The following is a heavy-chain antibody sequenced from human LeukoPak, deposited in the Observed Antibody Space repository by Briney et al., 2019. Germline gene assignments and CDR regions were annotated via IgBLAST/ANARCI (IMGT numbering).Heavy chain of an antibody. J-gene: IGHJ4*02. CDR3: ARSYYDSSGFKFDY. D-gene: IGHD3-22*01. V-gene: IGHV4-59*05. CDR2: IYYSGST. CDR1: GGSISSYY. Sequence: SETLSLTCTVSGGSISSYYWSWIRQPPGKGLEWIGSIYYSGSTYYNPSLKSRVTISVDTSKNQFSLKLSSVTAADTAVYYCARSYYDSSGFKFDYWGQGTLVTVSS.